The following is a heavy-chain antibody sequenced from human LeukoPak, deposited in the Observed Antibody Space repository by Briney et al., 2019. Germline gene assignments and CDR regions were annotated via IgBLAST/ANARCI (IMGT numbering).Heavy chain of an antibody. V-gene: IGHV4-39*02. CDR1: GVSISSSNSY. Sequence: SETLSLTCTVSGVSISSSNSYWGWIRQPPGKGLEWIGSIYYSGNTYYNASLKSQVSISIDTSKNQFSLRLTSVTAADTAVYYCARESYSSSWSFDYWGQGALVTVSS. D-gene: IGHD6-13*01. CDR2: IYYSGNT. J-gene: IGHJ4*02. CDR3: ARESYSSSWSFDY.